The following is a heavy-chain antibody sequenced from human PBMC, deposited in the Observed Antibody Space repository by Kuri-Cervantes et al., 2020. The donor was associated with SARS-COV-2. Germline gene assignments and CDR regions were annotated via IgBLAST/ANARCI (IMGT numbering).Heavy chain of an antibody. V-gene: IGHV3-73*01. J-gene: IGHJ4*02. CDR1: GFLFSDSA. CDR2: VRGKANNYAT. CDR3: TTLIDY. Sequence: GESLKIPCEVSGFLFSDSAIHWVRQASGKGLEWVGRVRGKANNYATAYAVSVKGRFTISRDDSKNMAYLQMNSLKTEDTAVYYCTTLIDYWGQGALVTVSS.